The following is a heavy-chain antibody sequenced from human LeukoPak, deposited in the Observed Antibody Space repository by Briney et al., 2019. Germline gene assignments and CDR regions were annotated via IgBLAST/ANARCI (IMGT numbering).Heavy chain of an antibody. D-gene: IGHD2-2*01. V-gene: IGHV1-46*01. Sequence: ASVKVSCKASGYTFTNYYIHWVRHAPGQGLEWMGNINPSGGSTTYAQRFQDRVFMTGDTSATTVYMELSSFRSEGTAIYFCAREMPETYYFDSSGPVILVTAPS. CDR1: GYTFTNYY. CDR3: AREMPETYYFDS. CDR2: INPSGGST. J-gene: IGHJ4*02.